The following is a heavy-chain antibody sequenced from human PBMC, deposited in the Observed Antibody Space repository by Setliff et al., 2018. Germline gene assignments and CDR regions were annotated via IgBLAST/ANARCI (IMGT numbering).Heavy chain of an antibody. CDR2: IHTTEST. CDR3: ARGLNSVSWTFTY. J-gene: IGHJ4*02. CDR1: GDTIYNYF. V-gene: IGHV4-4*08. Sequence: PSETLSLTCTVTGDTIYNYFWSWTRQSPGTGLEWIGYIHTTESTNYNPSLKSRVTISIDTSKSQFSLNLNSVTAADAAMYYCARGLNSVSWTFTYWGQGTLVTVSS. D-gene: IGHD2-15*01.